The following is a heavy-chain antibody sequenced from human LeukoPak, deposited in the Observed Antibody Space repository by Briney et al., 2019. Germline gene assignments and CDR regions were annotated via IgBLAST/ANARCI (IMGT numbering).Heavy chain of an antibody. CDR2: INPNSGCT. J-gene: IGHJ4*02. V-gene: IGHV1-2*02. D-gene: IGHD2-21*02. CDR1: GYTFTGYY. CDR3: ARGGAYCAGACYSDY. Sequence: GASVRVSCKASGYTFTGYYLHWVRQAPGQGLEWMGWINPNSGCTNYAQKFQGRVTMTRDTSISTAYMELSRLRSDDTAVYYCARGGAYCAGACYSDYWGQGTLVTVS.